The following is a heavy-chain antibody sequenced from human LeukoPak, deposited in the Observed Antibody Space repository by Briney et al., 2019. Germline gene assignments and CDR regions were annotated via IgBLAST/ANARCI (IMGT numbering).Heavy chain of an antibody. J-gene: IGHJ4*02. CDR2: IYTSGST. CDR3: ARDYRYSSSWTIFDY. V-gene: IGHV4-61*02. Sequence: SETLSLTCTVSGGSISSGSYYWSWIRQPAGKGLEWIGRIYTSGSTNYNPSLKSRVTISVDTSKNQFSLKLSSVTAADTAVYYCARDYRYSSSWTIFDYWGQGTLVTVSS. D-gene: IGHD6-13*01. CDR1: GGSISSGSYY.